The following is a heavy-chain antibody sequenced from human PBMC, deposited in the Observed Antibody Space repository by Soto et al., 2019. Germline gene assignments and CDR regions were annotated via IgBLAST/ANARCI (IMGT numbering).Heavy chain of an antibody. Sequence: SVKVSCKASGGTLSSYAISWVRQAPGQGLEWMGGIIPIFGTANYAQKFQGRVTITADESTSTAYMELSSLRSEDTAVYYCASSTLVASEAEYYYYYGMDVWG. J-gene: IGHJ6*02. V-gene: IGHV1-69*13. CDR1: GGTLSSYA. CDR2: IIPIFGTA. CDR3: ASSTLVASEAEYYYYYGMDV. D-gene: IGHD2-8*02.